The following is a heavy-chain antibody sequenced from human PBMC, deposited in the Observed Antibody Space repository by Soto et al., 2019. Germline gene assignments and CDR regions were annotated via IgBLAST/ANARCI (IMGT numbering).Heavy chain of an antibody. CDR2: ITPIFGTA. CDR1: GGTFSSYA. V-gene: IGHV1-69*01. D-gene: IGHD3-3*01. CDR3: ARDRYDFWSGYKRGYYGMDV. Sequence: QVQLVQSGAEVKKPGSSVKVSCKASGGTFSSYAISWVRQAPGQGLEWMGGITPIFGTANYAQKFQGRVTITADESTSTAYMELSSLRSEDTAVYYCARDRYDFWSGYKRGYYGMDVWGQGTTVTVSS. J-gene: IGHJ6*02.